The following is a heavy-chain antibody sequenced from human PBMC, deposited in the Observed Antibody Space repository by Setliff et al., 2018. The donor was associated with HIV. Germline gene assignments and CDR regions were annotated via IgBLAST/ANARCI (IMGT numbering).Heavy chain of an antibody. CDR3: ARAGQYCSGGSCYSYYYYYYYMDV. D-gene: IGHD2-15*01. CDR1: GYTFTSYA. V-gene: IGHV7-4-1*02. Sequence: GASVKVSCKASGYTFTSYAMNWVRQAPGQGLEWMGWINTNTGNPTYAQGFTGRFVFSLDTSVSTAYLQISSLKAEDTAVYYCARAGQYCSGGSCYSYYYYYYYMDVWGKGTTVTVSS. CDR2: INTNTGNP. J-gene: IGHJ6*03.